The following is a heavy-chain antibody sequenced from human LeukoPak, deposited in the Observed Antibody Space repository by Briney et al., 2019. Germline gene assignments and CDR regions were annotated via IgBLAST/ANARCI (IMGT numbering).Heavy chain of an antibody. D-gene: IGHD1-26*01. CDR1: GHTLTELS. Sequence: ASVKFSCKVSGHTLTELSMHWVRQAPGKELEWMGGFDPEDGEAIYAQKFQGRVTMTEDTSTDTAYMELSSLRSEDTAVYYCATPDLYSGGYWAPDYWGQGTLVTVSS. J-gene: IGHJ4*02. V-gene: IGHV1-24*01. CDR3: ATPDLYSGGYWAPDY. CDR2: FDPEDGEA.